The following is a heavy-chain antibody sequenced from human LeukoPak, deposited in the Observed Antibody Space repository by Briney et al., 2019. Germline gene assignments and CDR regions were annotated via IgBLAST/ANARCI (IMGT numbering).Heavy chain of an antibody. Sequence: GGSLRLSCAASGFTFSTYAMSWVRQAPGKGLEWVSAISGGDGSTYYADSLKGRFTISRDNSKNTLYLQMNRLRAEDTAVYYCAKDISQGYTYGFIEQDFWGQGTPVTVSS. J-gene: IGHJ4*02. V-gene: IGHV3-23*01. CDR1: GFTFSTYA. CDR3: AKDISQGYTYGFIEQDF. D-gene: IGHD5-18*01. CDR2: ISGGDGST.